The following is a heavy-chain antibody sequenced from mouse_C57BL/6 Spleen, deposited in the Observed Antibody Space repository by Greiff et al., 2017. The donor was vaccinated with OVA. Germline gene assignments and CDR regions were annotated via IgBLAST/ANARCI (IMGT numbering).Heavy chain of an antibody. CDR1: GYTFTDYE. Sequence: QVQLQQSGAELVRPGASVTLSCKASGYTFTDYEMHWVKQTPVHGLEWIGAIDPETGGTAYNQKFKGKAILAADKSSSTAYMELRSLTAEDSAVYYCTRALGCDYWGQGTSVTVSS. V-gene: IGHV1-15*01. D-gene: IGHD4-1*01. CDR2: IDPETGGT. CDR3: TRALGCDY. J-gene: IGHJ4*01.